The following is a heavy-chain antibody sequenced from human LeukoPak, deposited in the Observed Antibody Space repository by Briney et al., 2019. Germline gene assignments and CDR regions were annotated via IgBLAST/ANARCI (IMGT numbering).Heavy chain of an antibody. Sequence: PGGSLRLSCVASGFTFSDYYMSWIRQAPGKGLEWASYISSSDGTIYYADSVKGRFTISRDNAKNSLYLQMNGLRAEDTAVYYCAELGITMIGGVWGKGTTVTISS. CDR3: AELGITMIGGV. CDR2: ISSSDGTI. V-gene: IGHV3-11*04. CDR1: GFTFSDYY. D-gene: IGHD3-10*02. J-gene: IGHJ6*04.